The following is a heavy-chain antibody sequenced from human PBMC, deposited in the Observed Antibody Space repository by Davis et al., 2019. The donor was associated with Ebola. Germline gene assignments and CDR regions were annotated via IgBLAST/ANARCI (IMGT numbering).Heavy chain of an antibody. D-gene: IGHD3-3*01. CDR2: ISSVSSTM. Sequence: GESLKISCAASGFTFINYHMNWVRQAPGKGLEWVSYISSVSSTMFYADSVKGRFTISRDDSRSTVYLQMSSLTVEDTALYYCVKDRRWSYAFDIWGQGTMVTVSS. CDR1: GFTFINYH. V-gene: IGHV3-48*01. CDR3: VKDRRWSYAFDI. J-gene: IGHJ3*02.